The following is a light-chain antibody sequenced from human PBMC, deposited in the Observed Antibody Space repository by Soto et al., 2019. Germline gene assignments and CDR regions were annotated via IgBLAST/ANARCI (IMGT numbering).Light chain of an antibody. CDR2: GAS. J-gene: IGKJ5*01. V-gene: IGKV3-15*01. CDR1: QNIKTN. CDR3: QHYSNRHRP. Sequence: IRRTQAPSTLCVSAVETATLSYRAGQNIKTNLAWYQQKPGQAHRLLFYGASNGATGIPARFSGSGSGTEFTLTIKRLRAEDCAVYYCQHYSNRHRPLGKGTRPAIK.